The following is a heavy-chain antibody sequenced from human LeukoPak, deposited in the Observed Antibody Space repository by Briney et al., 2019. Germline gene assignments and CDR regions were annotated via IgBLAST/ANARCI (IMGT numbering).Heavy chain of an antibody. CDR1: GFTFSSYG. J-gene: IGHJ4*02. CDR2: ISGSGGST. CDR3: ARASTGLDFDY. Sequence: PGGTLRLSCAASGFTFSSYGMSWVRQAPGKGLEWVSAISGSGGSTYYADSVKGRFTISRDNSKNTLYLQMNRLRAEDTAVYYCARASTGLDFDYWGQGTLVTVSS. V-gene: IGHV3-23*01. D-gene: IGHD3-9*01.